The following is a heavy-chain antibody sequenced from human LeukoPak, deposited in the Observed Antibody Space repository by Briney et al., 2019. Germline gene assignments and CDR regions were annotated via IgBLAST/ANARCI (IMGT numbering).Heavy chain of an antibody. Sequence: SETLSLTCTVSGGSISSGDYYWSWIRQPPGKGLEWIGYIYYSGSTYYNPSLKSRVTISVDTSKNQFSLKLSSVTAADTAVYYRARGTYYYDSSGYYHFDYWGQGTLVTVSS. D-gene: IGHD3-22*01. CDR2: IYYSGST. V-gene: IGHV4-30-4*01. CDR1: GGSISSGDYY. J-gene: IGHJ4*02. CDR3: ARGTYYYDSSGYYHFDY.